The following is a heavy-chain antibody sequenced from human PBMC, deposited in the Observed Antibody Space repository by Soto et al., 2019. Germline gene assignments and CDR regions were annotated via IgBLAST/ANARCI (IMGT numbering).Heavy chain of an antibody. CDR2: ISYDGSNK. CDR3: AKDHHRYCSGGSCFNFDY. Sequence: GGSLRLSCAASGFTFSSYGMHWVRQAPGKGLEWVAVISYDGSNKYYADSVKGRFTISRDNSKNTLYLQMNSLRAEDTAVYYCAKDHHRYCSGGSCFNFDYWGQGTLVTVSS. CDR1: GFTFSSYG. J-gene: IGHJ4*02. V-gene: IGHV3-30*18. D-gene: IGHD2-15*01.